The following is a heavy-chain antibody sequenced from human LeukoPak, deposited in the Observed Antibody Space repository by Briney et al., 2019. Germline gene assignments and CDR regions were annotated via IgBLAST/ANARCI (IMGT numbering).Heavy chain of an antibody. D-gene: IGHD1-26*01. V-gene: IGHV3-30*04. CDR3: ARVLRYSGSYSGMDV. J-gene: IGHJ6*02. CDR1: GFTFSSYA. Sequence: GRSLRLSCAASGFTFSSYAMHWVRQAPGKGLEWVAVISYDGSNKYYADSVKGRFTISRDNSKNTLYLQMNSLRAEDTAVYYCARVLRYSGSYSGMDVWGQGTTVTVSS. CDR2: ISYDGSNK.